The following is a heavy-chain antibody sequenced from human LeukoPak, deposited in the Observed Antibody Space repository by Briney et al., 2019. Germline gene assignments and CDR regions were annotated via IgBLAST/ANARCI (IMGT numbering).Heavy chain of an antibody. CDR1: GYTFTSYD. J-gene: IGHJ3*02. D-gene: IGHD3-22*01. CDR3: ARVVNYYYDSSGLSDAFDI. CDR2: MNPNSGNT. V-gene: IGHV1-8*01. Sequence: ASVKVSCKASGYTFTSYDINWVRQAAGQGLEWMGWMNPNSGNTGYAQKFQGRVTMTRNTSISTAYMELRSLRSDDTAVYYCARVVNYYYDSSGLSDAFDIWGQGTMVTVSS.